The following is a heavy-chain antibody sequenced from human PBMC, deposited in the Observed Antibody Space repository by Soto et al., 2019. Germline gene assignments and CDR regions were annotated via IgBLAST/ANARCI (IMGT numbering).Heavy chain of an antibody. CDR3: AREPRLYTYGLDY. Sequence: SETLSLTCTVSGDSLSSYYWTWIRQSPGKGLEWIGYVHYSGSTNYNPSLRSRASISIDTSKNQFSLKLSSVTPADTAVYYCAREPRLYTYGLDYWGQGTLVTVSS. D-gene: IGHD5-18*01. J-gene: IGHJ4*02. CDR2: VHYSGST. CDR1: GDSLSSYY. V-gene: IGHV4-59*01.